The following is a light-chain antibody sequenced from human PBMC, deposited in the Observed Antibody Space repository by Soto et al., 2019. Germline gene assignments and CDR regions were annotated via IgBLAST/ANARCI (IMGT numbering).Light chain of an antibody. V-gene: IGKV3-20*01. CDR2: GAS. Sequence: EIVLTQSPGTLSLSPGERATFSCRASQSVSRTFLAWYQQKPGQAPRLLIYGASSRATGIPDRFSGSGSGTDFTLTISRLEPEDFAVYYCHYYDDSPPFPFGPGTKVDIK. CDR3: HYYDDSPPFP. J-gene: IGKJ3*01. CDR1: QSVSRTF.